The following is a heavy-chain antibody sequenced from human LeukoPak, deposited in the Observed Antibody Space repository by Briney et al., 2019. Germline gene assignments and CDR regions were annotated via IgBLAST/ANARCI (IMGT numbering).Heavy chain of an antibody. CDR2: IYYSGST. Sequence: SETLSLTCTVSGGSISSSSYYWGWIRQPPGKGLEWIGSIYYSGSTYYNPSLKSRVTISVDTSKNQFSLKLSSVTAADTAVYYCARDLSADYWGQGTLVTVSS. V-gene: IGHV4-39*07. CDR3: ARDLSADY. CDR1: GGSISSSSYY. J-gene: IGHJ4*02.